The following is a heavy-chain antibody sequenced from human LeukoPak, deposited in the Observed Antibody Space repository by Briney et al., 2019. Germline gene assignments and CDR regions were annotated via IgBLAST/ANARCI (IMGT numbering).Heavy chain of an antibody. J-gene: IGHJ4*02. V-gene: IGHV3-30-3*01. CDR1: GFTFSRYA. Sequence: GGSLRLSCGASGFTFSRYAMNWVRQAPGQGLEWVAIISYGGNNQYYAESVKGRFTISRDNTKNTVYLQMNSLRPEDTAVYYCARAPDSSGYYYYFDYWGQGAPVTVSS. CDR2: ISYGGNNQ. CDR3: ARAPDSSGYYYYFDY. D-gene: IGHD3-22*01.